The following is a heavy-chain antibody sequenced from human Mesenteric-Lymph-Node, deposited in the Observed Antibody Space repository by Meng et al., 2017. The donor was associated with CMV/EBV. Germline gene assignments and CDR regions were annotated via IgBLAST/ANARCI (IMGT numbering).Heavy chain of an antibody. J-gene: IGHJ4*02. CDR3: AKDQSGSRDVLIPAAYDH. Sequence: GESLKISCAASGFIFSSYAMSWVRQTPGKGLEWVSGIRGSGGSTYYADSVKGRFTISRDISKNTLYLQMNSLRPEDTATYFCAKDQSGSRDVLIPAAYDHWGQGALVTVSS. D-gene: IGHD2-2*01. CDR2: IRGSGGST. V-gene: IGHV3-23*01. CDR1: GFIFSSYA.